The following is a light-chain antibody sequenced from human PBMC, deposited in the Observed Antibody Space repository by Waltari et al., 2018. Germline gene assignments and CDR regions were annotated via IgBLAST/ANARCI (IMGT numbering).Light chain of an antibody. J-gene: IGKJ1*01. CDR2: HAS. CDR3: QKYDSLPAT. V-gene: IGKV3-20*01. CDR1: QSVIKY. Sequence: VLTQSPGTLSLSPGERVTLSCRASQSVIKYLAWYQQKPGRAPRLLIYHASTRATGIPDRFSGSGSGTDFSLTISRLEPEDFAVYYCQKYDSLPATFGQGTRVEIK.